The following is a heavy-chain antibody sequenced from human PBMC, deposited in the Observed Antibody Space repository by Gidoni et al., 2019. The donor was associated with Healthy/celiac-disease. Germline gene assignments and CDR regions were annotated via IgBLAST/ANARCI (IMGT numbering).Heavy chain of an antibody. CDR3: AKTTPYDILTGYEGADLDYFDY. CDR2: INRSGST. D-gene: IGHD3-9*01. V-gene: IGHV4-34*01. J-gene: IGHJ4*02. Sequence: QVQLQQWGAGLLKPSETLSLTCDVYGGSFSGYYWSWIRQPPGTGLAWIGEINRSGSTNYNPSLKSRVTISVDTSKNQFSLKLSSVTAADTAVYYCAKTTPYDILTGYEGADLDYFDYWGQGTLVTVSS. CDR1: GGSFSGYY.